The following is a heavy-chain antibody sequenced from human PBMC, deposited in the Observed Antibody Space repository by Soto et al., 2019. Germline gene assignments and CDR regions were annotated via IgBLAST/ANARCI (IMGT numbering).Heavy chain of an antibody. Sequence: GASVKVSCKASGYTFTGYYMHWVRQAPGQGLEWMGWINPNSGGTNYAQKFQGRVTMTRDTSISTAYMELSRLRSDDTAVYYCARESRSSWYWFDPWGQGXLVTVYS. V-gene: IGHV1-2*02. J-gene: IGHJ5*02. CDR3: ARESRSSWYWFDP. D-gene: IGHD6-13*01. CDR1: GYTFTGYY. CDR2: INPNSGGT.